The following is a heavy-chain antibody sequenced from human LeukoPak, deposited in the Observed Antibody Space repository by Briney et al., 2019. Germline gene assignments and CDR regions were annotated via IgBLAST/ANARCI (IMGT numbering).Heavy chain of an antibody. Sequence: SETLSLTCAVYGGSFSGYYWSWIRQPPGKGLEWMGEIYHSGSTNYNPSLKSRVTISVDTSKNQFSLKLSSVTAADTAVYYCARETGYCSGGSCYSSWFDPWGQGTLVTVSS. J-gene: IGHJ5*02. CDR3: ARETGYCSGGSCYSSWFDP. CDR2: IYHSGST. V-gene: IGHV4-34*01. D-gene: IGHD2-15*01. CDR1: GGSFSGYY.